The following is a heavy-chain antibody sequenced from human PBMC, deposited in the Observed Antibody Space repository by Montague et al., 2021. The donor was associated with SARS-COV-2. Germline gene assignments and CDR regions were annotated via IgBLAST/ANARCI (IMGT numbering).Heavy chain of an antibody. D-gene: IGHD6-13*01. CDR1: GGSISSSSYY. V-gene: IGHV4-39*01. Sequence: SETLSLTCTVSGGSISSSSYYWGWIRQPPGKGLEWIGSIYYSGSTYYNPSLTSRVTISVDTSKNQFSLKLSSVTAADTAVYYCARPKYSSSWYVDYWGQGTLVTVSS. J-gene: IGHJ4*02. CDR2: IYYSGST. CDR3: ARPKYSSSWYVDY.